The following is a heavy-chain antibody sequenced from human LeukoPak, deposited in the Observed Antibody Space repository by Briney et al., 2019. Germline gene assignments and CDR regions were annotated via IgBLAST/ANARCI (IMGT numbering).Heavy chain of an antibody. CDR2: INHSGST. CDR1: GGSISSYY. Sequence: SETLSLTCTVSGGSISSYYWSWIRQPPGKGLEWIGEINHSGSTNYNPSLKSRVTISVDTSKNQFSLKLSSVTAADTAVYYCARGHTVTKGIWYFDYWGQGTLVTVSS. CDR3: ARGHTVTKGIWYFDY. D-gene: IGHD4-17*01. V-gene: IGHV4-34*01. J-gene: IGHJ4*02.